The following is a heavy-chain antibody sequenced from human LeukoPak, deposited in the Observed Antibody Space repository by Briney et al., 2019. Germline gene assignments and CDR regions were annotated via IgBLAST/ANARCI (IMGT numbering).Heavy chain of an antibody. J-gene: IGHJ6*03. CDR2: IIPIFGTA. CDR3: ASFVPGYYYYMDV. D-gene: IGHD6-6*01. CDR1: GGTFSSYA. V-gene: IGHV1-69*05. Sequence: ASVKLSCKASGGTFSSYAISWVRQAPGQGLEWMGGIIPIFGTANYAHKFQGRVTITTDESTNTAYMELSSLRSEDTAVYYCASFVPGYYYYMDVWGKGTTVSVSS.